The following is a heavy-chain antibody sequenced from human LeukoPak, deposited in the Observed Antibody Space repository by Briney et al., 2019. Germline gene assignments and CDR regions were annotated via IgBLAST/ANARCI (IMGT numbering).Heavy chain of an antibody. D-gene: IGHD1-26*01. J-gene: IGHJ4*02. CDR2: IKPDGSET. CDR3: VRGEQLNYLVY. V-gene: IGHV3-7*01. Sequence: GGSLRLSCAASGFMFTTYWMTWVRQAPGKGPEWVANIKPDGSETYYVDSVKGRFTISRDNTKNLLYLQMNSLRGEDAAVYYCVRGEQLNYLVYWGQGTLVTVSS. CDR1: GFMFTTYW.